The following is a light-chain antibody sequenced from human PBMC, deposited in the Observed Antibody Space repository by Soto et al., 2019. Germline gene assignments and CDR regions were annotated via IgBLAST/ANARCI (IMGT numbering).Light chain of an antibody. J-gene: IGKJ4*01. V-gene: IGKV1-33*01. Sequence: DTQMTQSPSSLSASVGDRVTITCQASQGIAKYLHWYQQKPGKAPKLLIYHASNLQTGVRSRFRGRGCWTDFTLTITTLQPEYGATYEDEQSYNLPLSLGRGTRVEIK. CDR1: QGIAKY. CDR2: HAS. CDR3: EQSYNLPLS.